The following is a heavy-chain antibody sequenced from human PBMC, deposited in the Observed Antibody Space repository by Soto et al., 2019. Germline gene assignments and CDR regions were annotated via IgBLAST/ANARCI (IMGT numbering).Heavy chain of an antibody. J-gene: IGHJ6*02. Sequence: PGESLKISCKGSGYSFTSYWISWVRQMPGKGLEWMGRIDPSDSYTNYSPSFQGHVTISADKSISTAYLQWSSLKASDTAMYYCARQLRQPYRYYYYGMDVWGQGTTVTVSS. CDR1: GYSFTSYW. CDR2: IDPSDSYT. CDR3: ARQLRQPYRYYYYGMDV. D-gene: IGHD4-4*01. V-gene: IGHV5-10-1*01.